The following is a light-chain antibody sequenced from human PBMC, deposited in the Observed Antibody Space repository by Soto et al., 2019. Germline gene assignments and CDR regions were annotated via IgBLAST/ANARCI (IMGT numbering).Light chain of an antibody. CDR3: QQSYRTTPWT. Sequence: DVQMTQSPPSLSASVGDRVTITCRASQRVSIYLPWYQQKPGKAPNLLISAASSLQNGVPSRLRGSGSGTDFTLTISALQPVASAPPYAQQSYRTTPWTFGQGTKVDI. V-gene: IGKV1-39*01. J-gene: IGKJ1*01. CDR2: AAS. CDR1: QRVSIY.